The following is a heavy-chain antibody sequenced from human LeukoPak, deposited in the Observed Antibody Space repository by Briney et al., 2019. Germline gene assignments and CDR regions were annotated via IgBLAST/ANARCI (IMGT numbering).Heavy chain of an antibody. D-gene: IGHD1-26*01. CDR3: ARDLNILGSYYLDY. CDR1: GYTFTGYY. Sequence: ASVKVSYKASGYTFTGYYMHWVRQAPGQGLEWMGWISPNSGGTNYAQKFQGGVTMTRDTSISTAYMELSRLRSDDTAVYYCARDLNILGSYYLDYWGQGTLVTVSS. CDR2: ISPNSGGT. J-gene: IGHJ4*02. V-gene: IGHV1-2*02.